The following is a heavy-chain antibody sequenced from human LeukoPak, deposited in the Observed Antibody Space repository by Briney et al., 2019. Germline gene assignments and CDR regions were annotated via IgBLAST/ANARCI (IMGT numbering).Heavy chain of an antibody. CDR3: ARQEARNYYYEGLDY. CDR2: ISYNGGRR. D-gene: IGHD3-22*01. J-gene: IGHJ4*02. V-gene: IGHV3-30*03. CDR1: GFTFSSNG. Sequence: PGGSLRLSCVASGFTFSSNGMHWVRQAPGRGLEWVALISYNGGRREFADSVRGRFTIDRDNSKNTVYLQMNSLRPDDTAIYFCARQEARNYYYEGLDYWGQGNLVTVSS.